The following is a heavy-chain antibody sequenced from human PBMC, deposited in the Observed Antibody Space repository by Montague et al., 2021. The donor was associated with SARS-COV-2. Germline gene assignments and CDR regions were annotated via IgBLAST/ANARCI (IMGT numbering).Heavy chain of an antibody. D-gene: IGHD1-7*01. J-gene: IGHJ4*02. V-gene: IGHV4-34*01. CDR3: SRTYRGTFDF. CDR2: INHSGTT. Sequence: SETLSPTCAVYGGSFSAYYWSWIRRPPGRGLEWIGEINHSGTTNYKSSLESRLSMSVDTSKNQFSLNLSSVTAADTAVYFCSRTYRGTFDFWGQGILVTVSS. CDR1: GGSFSAYY.